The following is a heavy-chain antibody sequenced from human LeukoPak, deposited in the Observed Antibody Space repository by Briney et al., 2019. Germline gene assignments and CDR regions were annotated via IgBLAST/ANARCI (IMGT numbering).Heavy chain of an antibody. CDR2: IIPIFGTA. CDR1: GGTFSSYA. J-gene: IGHJ6*03. CDR3: ARTNSIRPLYYMDV. V-gene: IGHV1-69*13. Sequence: ASVKVSCKASGGTFSSYAISWVRQAPGQGLEWMGGIIPIFGTANYAQKFQGRVTITADESTSTAYMELSSLRSEDTAVYYCARTNSIRPLYYMDVWGKGTTVTVSS. D-gene: IGHD2-8*01.